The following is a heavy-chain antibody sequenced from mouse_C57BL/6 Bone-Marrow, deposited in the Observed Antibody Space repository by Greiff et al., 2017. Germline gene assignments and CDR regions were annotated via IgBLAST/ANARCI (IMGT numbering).Heavy chain of an antibody. J-gene: IGHJ3*01. D-gene: IGHD3-3*01. V-gene: IGHV1-69*01. CDR2: IDPSDSYS. CDR3: ARGDRFAF. CDR1: GYTFTSYW. Sequence: QVQLQQPGAELVMPGASVKLSCKASGYTFTSYWMHWVKQRPGQGLEWIGEIDPSDSYSNYNQKFYGKATLTVDKSSSTAYMQLSSLTSGDSAVYYCARGDRFAFWGTGTLVTVSA.